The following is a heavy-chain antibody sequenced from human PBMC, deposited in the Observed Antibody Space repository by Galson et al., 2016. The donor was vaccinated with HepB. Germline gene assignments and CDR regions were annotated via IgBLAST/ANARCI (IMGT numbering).Heavy chain of an antibody. CDR3: ARESPHIAVPVLDD. Sequence: SLRLSCAASGFTFSDYGMHWVRQAPGKGLEWVALIWHDGSNQYYADSVKGRFTISRDNSKNTLYLQMNSLRAEDSAVYYCARESPHIAVPVLDDWGQGTLVTVSS. J-gene: IGHJ4*02. D-gene: IGHD6-19*01. CDR2: IWHDGSNQ. V-gene: IGHV3-33*08. CDR1: GFTFSDYG.